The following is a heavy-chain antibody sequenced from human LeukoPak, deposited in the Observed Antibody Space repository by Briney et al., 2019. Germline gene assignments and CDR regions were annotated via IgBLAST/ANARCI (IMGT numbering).Heavy chain of an antibody. CDR3: ATLTPWSGDDGGDLDY. CDR1: GGTFSSYA. CDR2: IIPIFGTA. Sequence: ASVKASCKASGGTFSSYAISWVRQAPGQGLEWMGGIIPIFGTANYAQKFQGRVTITTDESTSTAYMELSSLRSEDTAVYYCATLTPWSGDDGGDLDYWGQGTLVTVSS. V-gene: IGHV1-69*05. D-gene: IGHD3-3*01. J-gene: IGHJ4*02.